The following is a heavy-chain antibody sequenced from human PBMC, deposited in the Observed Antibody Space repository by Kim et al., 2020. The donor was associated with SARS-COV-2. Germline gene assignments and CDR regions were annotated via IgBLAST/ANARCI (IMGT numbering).Heavy chain of an antibody. D-gene: IGHD4-4*01. V-gene: IGHV4-39*01. J-gene: IGHJ4*02. Sequence: NPSSRRRRTLSVDTSKNQFSLKLSVLTAADTAIYYCARRSSMTTVNFDYWGQGILVTVSS. CDR3: ARRSSMTTVNFDY.